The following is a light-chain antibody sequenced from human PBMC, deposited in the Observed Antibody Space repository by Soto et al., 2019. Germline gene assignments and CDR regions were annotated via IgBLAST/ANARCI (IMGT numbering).Light chain of an antibody. Sequence: DIQMTQSPSSLSASVGDRVTITCRASQSISSYLNWYQQKPGKAPKLLIYAASSLQSGFPSRFSGSGSGTDFTHTISSLQPEDFATYYFQQSYSTPWTFGQGTKVEIK. CDR2: AAS. J-gene: IGKJ1*01. CDR1: QSISSY. V-gene: IGKV1-39*01. CDR3: QQSYSTPWT.